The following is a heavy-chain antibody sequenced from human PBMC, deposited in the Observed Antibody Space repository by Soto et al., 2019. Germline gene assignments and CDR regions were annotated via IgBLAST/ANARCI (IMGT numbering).Heavy chain of an antibody. D-gene: IGHD6-13*01. V-gene: IGHV1-8*01. CDR2: MNPNSGNT. J-gene: IGHJ4*02. CDR3: ARDTVLAAAGFDY. CDR1: GYTFTSYD. Sequence: QVQLVQSGAEVKKPGASVKVSCKASGYTFTSYDINWVRQATGQGREWMGWMNPNSGNTGYAQKFRGRVTMTRNTSISTAYMELGSLRSEDTAVYYCARDTVLAAAGFDYWGQGTLVTVSS.